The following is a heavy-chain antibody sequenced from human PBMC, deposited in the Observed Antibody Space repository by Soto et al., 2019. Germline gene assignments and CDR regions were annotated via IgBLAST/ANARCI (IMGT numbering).Heavy chain of an antibody. CDR2: ISISGTTI. CDR3: GRAGGSGWSLDY. CDR1: GFIFSDYY. J-gene: IGHJ4*02. V-gene: IGHV3-11*01. Sequence: QGQLVESGGGLVKPGGSLRLSCAASGFIFSDYYMTWIRQAPGKGLEWVSYISISGTTISYADSVKGRFTISRDDGKNDLYLEMERLRAGDTAVYYCGRAGGSGWSLDYWGQGTLVTVSS. D-gene: IGHD6-19*01.